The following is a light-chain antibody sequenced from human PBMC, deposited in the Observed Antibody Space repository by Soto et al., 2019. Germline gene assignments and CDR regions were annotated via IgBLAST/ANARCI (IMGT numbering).Light chain of an antibody. J-gene: IGLJ2*01. V-gene: IGLV1-51*01. CDR1: SSNIGKNY. Sequence: QSVLTQPPSVSAAPGQKVTISCSGSSSNIGKNYVSWYQQLPGTAPKLLIYDNNKRPSGIPDRFSGSKSGTSATLGITGRQTGDEAEYDCGTGDSSLSAVVFGGGTKLTVL. CDR3: GTGDSSLSAVV. CDR2: DNN.